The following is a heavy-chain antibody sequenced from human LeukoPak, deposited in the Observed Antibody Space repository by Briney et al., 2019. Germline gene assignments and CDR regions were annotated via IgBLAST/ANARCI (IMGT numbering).Heavy chain of an antibody. CDR2: IYHSGSA. D-gene: IGHD1/OR15-1a*01. CDR1: GGSTSSGGYS. J-gene: IGHJ3*01. V-gene: IGHV4-30-2*01. Sequence: SETLSLTCVVSGGSTSSGGYSWSWIRQPPGKGPEWIGYIYHSGSAQYNPSLKSRVTISVDRSKNQFSLNLRSVTAADTAVYFCARYDLAPGTHDAFDVWGRGTMVTVSS. CDR3: ARYDLAPGTHDAFDV.